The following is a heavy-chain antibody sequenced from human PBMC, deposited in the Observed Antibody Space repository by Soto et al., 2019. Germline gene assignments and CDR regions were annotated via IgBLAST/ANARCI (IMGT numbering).Heavy chain of an antibody. D-gene: IGHD5-12*01. J-gene: IGHJ4*02. V-gene: IGHV3-74*01. CDR3: ARYSGYDYPFDY. CDR1: GVTFSSYW. CDR2: INSDGSST. Sequence: GASLRLXCSASGVTFSSYWMHWVRQAPGKGLVWVSRINSDGSSTSYADSVKGRFTISRDNAKNTLYLQMNSLRDEDTAVYYCARYSGYDYPFDYWGQGT.